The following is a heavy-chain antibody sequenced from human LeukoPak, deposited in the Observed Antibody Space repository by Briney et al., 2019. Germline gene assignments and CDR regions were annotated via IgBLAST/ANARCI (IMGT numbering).Heavy chain of an antibody. Sequence: GGSLRLSCAASGFTFGGYWMSWVRQAPGKGLEWVGNINRDGSGNEYVDAVKGRFTISRDNAKNSLYLQLNSLRAEDTAVYYCARAYYSGNSDFGYWGQGTLVTVSS. V-gene: IGHV3-7*01. D-gene: IGHD4-23*01. CDR3: ARAYYSGNSDFGY. CDR2: INRDGSGN. CDR1: GFTFGGYW. J-gene: IGHJ4*02.